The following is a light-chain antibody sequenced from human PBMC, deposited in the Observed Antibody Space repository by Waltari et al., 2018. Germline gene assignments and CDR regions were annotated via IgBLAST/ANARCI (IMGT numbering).Light chain of an antibody. Sequence: QSILVQPPSASGTPGQRVTIFCSGSHSTTGTNNVKWYPQLPGTAPKLLIYNNNLRPSGVPDRFSGSRSGTSASLAISGLQSEDEAEYHCSAWDDSLVGPAFGGGTNLTVL. CDR1: HSTTGTNN. V-gene: IGLV1-44*01. CDR3: SAWDDSLVGPA. CDR2: NNN. J-gene: IGLJ2*01.